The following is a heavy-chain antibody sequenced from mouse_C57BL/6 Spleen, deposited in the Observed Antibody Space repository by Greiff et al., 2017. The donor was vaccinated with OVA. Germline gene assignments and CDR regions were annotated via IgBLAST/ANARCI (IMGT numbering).Heavy chain of an antibody. CDR1: GYSFTGYY. J-gene: IGHJ4*01. Sequence: EVKVVESGPELVKPGASVKISCKASGYSFTGYYMNWVKQSPEKSLEWIGEINPSTGGTTYNQKFKAKATLTVDKSSSTAYMQLKSLTSEDSAVYYCARGTTVVAPIAMDYWGQGTSVTVSS. D-gene: IGHD1-1*01. CDR2: INPSTGGT. CDR3: ARGTTVVAPIAMDY. V-gene: IGHV1-42*01.